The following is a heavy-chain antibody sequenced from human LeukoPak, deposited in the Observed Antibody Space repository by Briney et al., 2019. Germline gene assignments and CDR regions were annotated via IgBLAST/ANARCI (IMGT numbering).Heavy chain of an antibody. Sequence: SEALSLTCTVSGGSISSSSYYWSWIRQPAGKGLEWIGRIYTSGSTNYNPSLKSRVTMSVDTSKNQFSLKLSSVTAADTAVYYCARGNGDYMSNWFDPWGQGTLVTVSS. CDR1: GGSISSSSYY. CDR3: ARGNGDYMSNWFDP. J-gene: IGHJ5*02. V-gene: IGHV4-61*02. CDR2: IYTSGST. D-gene: IGHD4-17*01.